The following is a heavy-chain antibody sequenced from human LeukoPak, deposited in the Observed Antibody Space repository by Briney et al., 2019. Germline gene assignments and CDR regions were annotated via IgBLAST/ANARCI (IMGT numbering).Heavy chain of an antibody. CDR1: GLTFSSHW. J-gene: IGHJ3*02. Sequence: GGSLRLSCAASGLTFSSHWMHWVRQAPGKGLEWVSAISGSGGSTYYADSVKGRFTISRDNSKNTLYLQMNSLRAEDTAVYYCAKGGAHSGYDSYAFDIWGQGTMVTVSS. D-gene: IGHD5-12*01. CDR2: ISGSGGST. V-gene: IGHV3-23*01. CDR3: AKGGAHSGYDSYAFDI.